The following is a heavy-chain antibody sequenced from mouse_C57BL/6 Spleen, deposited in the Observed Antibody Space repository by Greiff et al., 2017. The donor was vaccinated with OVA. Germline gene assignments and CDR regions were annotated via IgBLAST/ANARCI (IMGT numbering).Heavy chain of an antibody. J-gene: IGHJ2*01. D-gene: IGHD2-3*01. CDR3: ARDLFRDYFDY. CDR2: ISYDGSN. V-gene: IGHV3-6*01. CDR1: GYSITSGYY. Sequence: EVKLVESGPGLVKPSQSLSLTCSVTGYSITSGYYWNWIRQFPGNKLEWMGYISYDGSNNYNPSLKNRISITRDTSKNQFFLKLNSVTTEDTATYYCARDLFRDYFDYWGQGTTLTVSS.